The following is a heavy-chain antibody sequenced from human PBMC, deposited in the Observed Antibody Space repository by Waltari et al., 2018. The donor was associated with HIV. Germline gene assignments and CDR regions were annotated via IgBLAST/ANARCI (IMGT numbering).Heavy chain of an antibody. D-gene: IGHD7-27*01. CDR1: GLTVSSSY. CDR2: IYSGGST. V-gene: IGHV3-66*02. J-gene: IGHJ4*02. CDR3: ARDMGNHFDY. Sequence: EVQLVESGGALVQPGGSLRLSCAASGLTVSSSYMSWVRQAPGKGLEWVSVIYSGGSTYYADSVKGRFTISRDNSKNTLYLQMNSLRAEDTAVYYCARDMGNHFDYWGQGTLVTVSS.